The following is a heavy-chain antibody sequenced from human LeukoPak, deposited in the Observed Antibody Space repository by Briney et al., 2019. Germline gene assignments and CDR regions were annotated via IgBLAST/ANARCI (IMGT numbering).Heavy chain of an antibody. Sequence: GGSLRLSCAASGFTFSSYGMSWVRQAPGKGLEWVSAISGSGGSTYYADSVKGRFTISRDNSKNTLYLQMNSLRAEDTAVYYCARAYQPLGGLSFPDSWGQGTLVTVSS. CDR1: GFTFSSYG. CDR2: ISGSGGST. D-gene: IGHD3-16*02. J-gene: IGHJ5*01. CDR3: ARAYQPLGGLSFPDS. V-gene: IGHV3-23*01.